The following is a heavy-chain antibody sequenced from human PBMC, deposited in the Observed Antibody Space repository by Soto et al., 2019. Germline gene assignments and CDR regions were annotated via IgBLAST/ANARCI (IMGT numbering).Heavy chain of an antibody. D-gene: IGHD6-19*01. V-gene: IGHV3-64D*06. Sequence: HPGGSLRLSCSASGFTFSSYAMHWVRQAPGKGLEYVSAISSNGGSTYYADSVKGRFTISRDNSKNTLYLQMSSLRAEDTAVYYCVKSGGWYVSHFFDYWGQGTLVTVSS. CDR3: VKSGGWYVSHFFDY. CDR1: GFTFSSYA. J-gene: IGHJ4*02. CDR2: ISSNGGST.